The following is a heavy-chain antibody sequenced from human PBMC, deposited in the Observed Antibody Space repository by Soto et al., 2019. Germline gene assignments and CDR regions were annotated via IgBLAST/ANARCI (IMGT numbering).Heavy chain of an antibody. CDR3: SGNFDF. V-gene: IGHV3-33*01. CDR1: GFTFSNYG. CDR2: IWHDGSNS. Sequence: QVQVVESGGGVVQPGRSLRLSCAASGFTFSNYGMHWVRQAPGKGLEWLAVIWHDGSNSYYADSVKGRFTISRDNSKNILYLEMDSLRVEDTAVYYCSGNFDFWGQGTLVTVSS. J-gene: IGHJ4*02. D-gene: IGHD1-26*01.